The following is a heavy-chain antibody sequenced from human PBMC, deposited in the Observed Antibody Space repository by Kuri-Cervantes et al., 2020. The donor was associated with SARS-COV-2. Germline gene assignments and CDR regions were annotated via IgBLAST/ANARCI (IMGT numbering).Heavy chain of an antibody. V-gene: IGHV1-24*01. CDR3: ARGFGGKTWDFDY. Sequence: ASVKVSCKVSGYTLTELSMHWVRQAPGKGLEWMGGFDPEDGETIYAQKFQGRVTMTTDTSTSTAYMELSSLRSEDTAVYYCARGFGGKTWDFDYWGQGTLVTVSS. CDR1: GYTLTELS. J-gene: IGHJ4*02. CDR2: FDPEDGET. D-gene: IGHD1-26*01.